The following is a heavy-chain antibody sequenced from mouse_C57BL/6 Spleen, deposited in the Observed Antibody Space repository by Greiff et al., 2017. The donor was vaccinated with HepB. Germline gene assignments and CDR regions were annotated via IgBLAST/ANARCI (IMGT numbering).Heavy chain of an antibody. V-gene: IGHV1-80*01. CDR3: AIAMVPWRFAY. Sequence: VQLQQSGAELVKPGASVKISCKASGYAFSSYWMNWVKQRPGKGLEWIGQIYPGDGDTNYKGKFKGKATLTADKSSSTAYMQLSSLTSEASAVYVCAIAMVPWRFAYWGQGTLVTVSA. CDR2: IYPGDGDT. CDR1: GYAFSSYW. D-gene: IGHD2-2*01. J-gene: IGHJ3*01.